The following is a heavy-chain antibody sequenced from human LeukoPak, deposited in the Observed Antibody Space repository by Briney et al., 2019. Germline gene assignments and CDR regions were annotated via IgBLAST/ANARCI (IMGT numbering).Heavy chain of an antibody. Sequence: PSETLSLTCTVSGGSISSSSYYWGWIRQPPGKGLEWIGSIYYSGSTYYNPSLKSRVTISVGTSKNQFSLKLSSVTAADTAVYYCAMALMVRGVMWGQGTLVTVSS. J-gene: IGHJ4*02. D-gene: IGHD3-10*01. CDR2: IYYSGST. CDR1: GGSISSSSYY. CDR3: AMALMVRGVM. V-gene: IGHV4-39*01.